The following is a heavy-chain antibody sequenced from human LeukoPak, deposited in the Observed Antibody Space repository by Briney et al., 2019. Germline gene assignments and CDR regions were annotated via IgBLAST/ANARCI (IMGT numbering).Heavy chain of an antibody. CDR3: AKGSDYAPPYYYYYMDV. D-gene: IGHD4-17*01. Sequence: PGGSLRLSCAASGFTFSSYAMSWVRQAPGKGLEWVSGISGGGGSTYYADSVKGRFTISRDNSKNTLYLQMNSLRAEDTAVYYCAKGSDYAPPYYYYYMDVWGKGTTVTISS. CDR1: GFTFSSYA. J-gene: IGHJ6*03. V-gene: IGHV3-23*01. CDR2: ISGGGGST.